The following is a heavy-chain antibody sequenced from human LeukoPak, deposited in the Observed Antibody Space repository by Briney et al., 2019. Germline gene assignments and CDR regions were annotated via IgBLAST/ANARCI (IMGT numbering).Heavy chain of an antibody. CDR2: ISGSDGST. V-gene: IGHV3-23*01. D-gene: IGHD2-2*01. CDR1: GFTFGNYA. J-gene: IGHJ4*02. CDR3: AKVETSGGANCYALDY. Sequence: GGSLRLSCEASGFTFGNYAFSWVRQAPDKGLEWVSAISGSDGSTYYADSVKGRFTISRDDSQNTLYLQMNSLSAEDTAVYYCAKVETSGGANCYALDYWGQGTLVTVSS.